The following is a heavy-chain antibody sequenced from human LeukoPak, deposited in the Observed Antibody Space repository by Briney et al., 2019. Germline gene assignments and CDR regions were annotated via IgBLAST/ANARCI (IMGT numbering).Heavy chain of an antibody. CDR1: GFTVSSIH. CDR2: INGDGSST. CDR3: ASALDGSGSRSFDY. Sequence: GGSLRLSCAASGFTVSSIHMVWVRQPPGKGLVWVSRINGDGSSTNYADSVKGRFTISRDNAKNTLYLQMNSLRAEDTAVYYCASALDGSGSRSFDYWGQGTLVTVSS. V-gene: IGHV3-74*01. J-gene: IGHJ4*02. D-gene: IGHD3-10*01.